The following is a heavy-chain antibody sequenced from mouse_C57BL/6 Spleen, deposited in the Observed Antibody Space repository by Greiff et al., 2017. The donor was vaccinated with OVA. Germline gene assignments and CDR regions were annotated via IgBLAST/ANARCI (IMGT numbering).Heavy chain of an antibody. CDR1: GYTFTSYW. CDR2: IDPSDSYT. CDR3: ARSDYYGRGYAMDY. Sequence: QVQLQQPGAELVRPGTSVKLSCKASGYTFTSYWMHWVKQRPGQGLEWIGVIDPSDSYTNYNQKFKGKATLTVDTSSSTAYMQRSSLTSEDSAVYYCARSDYYGRGYAMDYWGQGTSVTVSS. J-gene: IGHJ4*01. D-gene: IGHD1-1*01. V-gene: IGHV1-59*01.